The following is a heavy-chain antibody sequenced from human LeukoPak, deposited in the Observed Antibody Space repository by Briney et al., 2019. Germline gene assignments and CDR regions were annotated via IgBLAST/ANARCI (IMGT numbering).Heavy chain of an antibody. CDR3: ARSGGSGSYYNGEFDY. D-gene: IGHD3-10*01. V-gene: IGHV1-69*02. J-gene: IGHJ4*02. Sequence: SVKVSCKASGGTFSSYTISWVRQAPGQGLEWMGRIIPILGIANYAQKFQGRVTITTDESTSTAYMELSSLRSEDTAVYYCARSGGSGSYYNGEFDYWGQGTLVTVSS. CDR2: IIPILGIA. CDR1: GGTFSSYT.